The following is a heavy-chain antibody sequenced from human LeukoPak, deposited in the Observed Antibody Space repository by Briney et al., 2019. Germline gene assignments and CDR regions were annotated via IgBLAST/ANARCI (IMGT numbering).Heavy chain of an antibody. J-gene: IGHJ3*02. CDR2: INPNSGGT. Sequence: ASVKVSCKASGYTFTGYFMHWVRQAPGQGLEWMGWINPNSGGTNFAQKFQGRVTMARDTSISTAYMELSRLRSDDTAVYYCARVYDSSGYYLGAFDIWGQGTMVTVSS. V-gene: IGHV1-2*02. CDR1: GYTFTGYF. CDR3: ARVYDSSGYYLGAFDI. D-gene: IGHD3-22*01.